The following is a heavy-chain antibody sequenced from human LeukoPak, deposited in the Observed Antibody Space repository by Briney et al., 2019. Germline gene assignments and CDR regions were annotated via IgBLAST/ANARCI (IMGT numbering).Heavy chain of an antibody. CDR1: GGSISSHY. CDR2: IYYSGST. V-gene: IGHV4-59*11. J-gene: IGHJ4*02. CDR3: ASWKLYCSSTSCYYYFDY. Sequence: PSETLSLTCTVSGGSISSHYWSWILQPPGKGLEWIGYIYYSGSTNYNPSLKSRVTISVDTSKNQFSLKLSSVTAADTAVYYCASWKLYCSSTSCYYYFDYWGQGTLVTVSS. D-gene: IGHD2-2*01.